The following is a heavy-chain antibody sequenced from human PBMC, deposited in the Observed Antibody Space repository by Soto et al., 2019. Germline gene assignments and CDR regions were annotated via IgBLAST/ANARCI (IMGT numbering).Heavy chain of an antibody. V-gene: IGHV3-30*18. CDR2: ISYDGSNK. J-gene: IGHJ4*02. CDR1: GFTFSSYG. CDR3: AKDPLLYYDSSGYQTH. Sequence: XGSLILSCSAAGFTFSSYGMHWVRQASGKGLEWVAVISYDGSNKYYADSVKGRFTISRDNSKNTLYLQMNSLRAEDTAVYYCAKDPLLYYDSSGYQTHWGQGTLVTVSS. D-gene: IGHD3-22*01.